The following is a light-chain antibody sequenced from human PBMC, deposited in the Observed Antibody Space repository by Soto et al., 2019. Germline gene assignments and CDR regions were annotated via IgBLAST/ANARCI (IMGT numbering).Light chain of an antibody. CDR2: KAS. Sequence: DSLMTQSPSILSASVGDRVTITCRASQSIGSWVAWYQQKPGRAPNLLIHKASHLESGVPSRFSGSGSGTEFTLTISSLQPGDFATYYCQHYNSYPWTFGQGTKVDIK. CDR1: QSIGSW. J-gene: IGKJ1*01. CDR3: QHYNSYPWT. V-gene: IGKV1-5*03.